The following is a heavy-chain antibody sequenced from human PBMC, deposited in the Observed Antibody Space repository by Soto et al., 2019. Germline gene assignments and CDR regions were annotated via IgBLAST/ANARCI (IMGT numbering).Heavy chain of an antibody. J-gene: IGHJ5*02. D-gene: IGHD3-10*01. Sequence: QVQLVQSGAEVKKPGASVKVSCKASGYTFTSYGIRWVRQAPGQGLEWMSWISAYNGNTNYAQKLQGRVTMTTDTSTSTAYMELRSLRSDDTAVYYCARRIYGSGSYYKGGLDPWGQGTLVTVSS. CDR1: GYTFTSYG. CDR3: ARRIYGSGSYYKGGLDP. V-gene: IGHV1-18*01. CDR2: ISAYNGNT.